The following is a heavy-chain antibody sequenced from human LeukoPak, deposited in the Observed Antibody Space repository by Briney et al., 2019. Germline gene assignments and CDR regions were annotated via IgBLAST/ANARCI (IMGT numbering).Heavy chain of an antibody. J-gene: IGHJ3*02. CDR3: AGDPRNEGVFDI. V-gene: IGHV3-23*01. CDR1: GFTFSSYA. Sequence: GGSLRLSCAASGFTFSSYAMSWVRQAPGKGLEWVSAISGSGGSTYYADSVKGRFTISRDNAKNTLYVQMNSLRAEDTAVYYCAGDPRNEGVFDIWGQGTMVTVSS. D-gene: IGHD1-1*01. CDR2: ISGSGGST.